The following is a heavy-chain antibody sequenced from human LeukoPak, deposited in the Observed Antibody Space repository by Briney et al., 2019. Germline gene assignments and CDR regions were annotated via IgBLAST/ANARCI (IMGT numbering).Heavy chain of an antibody. V-gene: IGHV4-59*01. CDR3: ARAKGEVVAATGFVGYYYYMDV. CDR2: IYYSGST. D-gene: IGHD2-15*01. J-gene: IGHJ6*03. Sequence: SETLSLTCTVSGGSISSYYWSWIRQPPGKGLEWIGYIYYSGSTNYNPSLKSRVTISVDTSKNQFSLKLSSVTAADTAVYYCARAKGEVVAATGFVGYYYYMDVWGKGTTVTISS. CDR1: GGSISSYY.